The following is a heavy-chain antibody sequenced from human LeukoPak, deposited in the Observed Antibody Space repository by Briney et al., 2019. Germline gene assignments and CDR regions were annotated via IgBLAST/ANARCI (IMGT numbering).Heavy chain of an antibody. Sequence: PGGSLRLSCAASGFTFSSYSMTWVRQAPGKGLEWVSSISSSSSYIYYADSVKGRFTISRDNAKNSLYLQMNSLRAEDTAVYYCCCGWHAEYFQHWGQGTLVTVSS. CDR2: ISSSSSYI. V-gene: IGHV3-21*01. J-gene: IGHJ1*01. CDR3: CCGWHAEYFQH. D-gene: IGHD6-19*01. CDR1: GFTFSSYS.